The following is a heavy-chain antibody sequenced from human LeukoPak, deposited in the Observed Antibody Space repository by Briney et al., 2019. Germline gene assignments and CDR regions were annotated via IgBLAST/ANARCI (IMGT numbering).Heavy chain of an antibody. Sequence: NPSETLSLTCTVSGGSISSRSDYWGWIRQPPGKGLEWIGSIYHSGSTYYNPSLKSRVTISVDTSKNQFSLKLSSVTAADTAVYYCARDSTGSSWSYYYYYYGMDVWGQGTTVTVSS. CDR1: GGSISSRSDY. D-gene: IGHD6-13*01. CDR2: IYHSGST. CDR3: ARDSTGSSWSYYYYYYGMDV. V-gene: IGHV4-39*07. J-gene: IGHJ6*02.